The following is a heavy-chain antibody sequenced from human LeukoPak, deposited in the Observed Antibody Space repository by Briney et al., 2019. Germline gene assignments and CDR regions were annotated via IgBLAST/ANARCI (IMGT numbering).Heavy chain of an antibody. D-gene: IGHD6-13*01. V-gene: IGHV4-59*01. CDR1: GGSISSYY. J-gene: IGHJ6*03. CDR3: ARSIAAAGLLFYYYYMDV. Sequence: SETLSLTCTVSGGSISSYYWSWIRQPPGKGLEWIGYIYYSGSTNYNPSLKSRVTISVDTSKNQFSLKLSSVTAADTAVYYCARSIAAAGLLFYYYYMDVWGKGTTVTVSS. CDR2: IYYSGST.